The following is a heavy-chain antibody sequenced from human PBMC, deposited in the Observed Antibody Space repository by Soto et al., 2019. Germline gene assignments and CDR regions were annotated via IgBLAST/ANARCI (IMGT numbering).Heavy chain of an antibody. CDR2: INAGNGNT. Sequence: QVQLVQSGAEVKKPGASVKVSCKASGYTFTSYAMHWVRQAPGQRLEWMGWINAGNGNTKYSQKFQGRVTITRDTSASTAYMELSSLRSEDTAVYYCARDGGLGVPAAMEDKGFDPWGQGTLVTVSS. CDR1: GYTFTSYA. V-gene: IGHV1-3*01. J-gene: IGHJ5*02. D-gene: IGHD2-2*01. CDR3: ARDGGLGVPAAMEDKGFDP.